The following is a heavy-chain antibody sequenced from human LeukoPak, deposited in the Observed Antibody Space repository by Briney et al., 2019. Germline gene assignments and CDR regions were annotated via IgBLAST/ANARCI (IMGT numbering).Heavy chain of an antibody. CDR1: GVSISSYY. D-gene: IGHD3-10*01. Sequence: PSETLSLTCTVSGVSISSYYWSWIRQPAGKGLEWIGHIYTSGSTNYNPSLKSRVTISVDTSKNQFSLKLSSVTAADTAVYYCARTRGGSGSFSYYYYHMDVWGKGTTVTISS. CDR3: ARTRGGSGSFSYYYYHMDV. J-gene: IGHJ6*03. CDR2: IYTSGST. V-gene: IGHV4-4*07.